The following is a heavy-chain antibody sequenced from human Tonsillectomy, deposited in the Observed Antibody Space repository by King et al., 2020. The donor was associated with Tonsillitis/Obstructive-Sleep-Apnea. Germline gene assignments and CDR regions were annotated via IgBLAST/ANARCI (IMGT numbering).Heavy chain of an antibody. D-gene: IGHD2-15*01. J-gene: IGHJ4*02. Sequence: VQLVESGAEVKKPGESLKISCQGSGYSFANYWIAWVRQMPGKGLEWMGIIYPGDSDTKYSPSFQGQVTITVDKSVSIAYLQWSSLKASDTAMYYCARQGQGALHFDYWGQGTLVTVSS. CDR3: ARQGQGALHFDY. CDR1: GYSFANYW. CDR2: IYPGDSDT. V-gene: IGHV5-51*01.